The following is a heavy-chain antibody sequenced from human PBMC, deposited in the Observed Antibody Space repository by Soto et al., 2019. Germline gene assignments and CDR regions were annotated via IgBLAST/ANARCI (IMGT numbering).Heavy chain of an antibody. V-gene: IGHV3-11*01. CDR2: ISSRGGTK. J-gene: IGHJ4*02. CDR1: GFSFSDYY. D-gene: IGHD4-17*01. Sequence: QVQLVESGGGLVKPGGSLRLSCAASGFSFSDYYMSWIRQAPGKGLEWVSYISSRGGTKYYADSVKGRFTISRDNAKNSLYLQMSSLRAEDTAVYYCAGGMTTVTAFDYWGQGTLVTVSS. CDR3: AGGMTTVTAFDY.